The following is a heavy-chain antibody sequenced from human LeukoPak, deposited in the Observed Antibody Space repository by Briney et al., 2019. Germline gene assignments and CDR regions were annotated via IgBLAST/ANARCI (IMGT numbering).Heavy chain of an antibody. CDR2: ISTGGTT. V-gene: IGHV3-53*01. D-gene: IGHD1-7*01. CDR1: GFTFSSIY. Sequence: GGCLRLSCAASGFTFSSIYMSWVRQTPGKGLEWVSAISTGGTTYYADSVKGRFTISRDNSKNTVYLQMNNLRAEDTAIYSCAIVGPYWNYDYWGQGTLVTVSS. J-gene: IGHJ4*02. CDR3: AIVGPYWNYDY.